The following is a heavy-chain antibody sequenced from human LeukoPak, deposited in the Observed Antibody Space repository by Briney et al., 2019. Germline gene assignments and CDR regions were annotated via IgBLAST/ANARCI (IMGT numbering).Heavy chain of an antibody. D-gene: IGHD3-22*01. Sequence: ASVKVSCKASGYTFTGYYMHWVRQAPGQGLEWMGIINPSGGSTSYAQKFQGRVTMTRDTSTSTVYMELSSLRSEDTAVYYCARDQSYDSSGYYYEEFDYWGQGTLVTVSS. CDR3: ARDQSYDSSGYYYEEFDY. CDR1: GYTFTGYY. CDR2: INPSGGST. J-gene: IGHJ4*02. V-gene: IGHV1-46*01.